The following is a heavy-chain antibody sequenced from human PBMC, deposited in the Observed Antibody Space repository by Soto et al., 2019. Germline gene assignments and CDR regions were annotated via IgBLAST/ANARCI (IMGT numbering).Heavy chain of an antibody. CDR2: ISYDGSNK. CDR3: ARDRPLLGATNPTGWYFQH. Sequence: GGSLRLSCAASGFTFSSYAMHWVRQAPGKGLEWVAVISYDGSNKYYADSVKGRFTISRDNSKNTLYLQMNSLRAEDTAVYYCARDRPLLGATNPTGWYFQHWGQGTLVTVSS. J-gene: IGHJ1*01. V-gene: IGHV3-30-3*01. CDR1: GFTFSSYA. D-gene: IGHD1-26*01.